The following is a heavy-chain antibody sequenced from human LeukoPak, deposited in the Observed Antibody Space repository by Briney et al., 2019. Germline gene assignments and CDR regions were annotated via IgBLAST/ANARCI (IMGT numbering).Heavy chain of an antibody. J-gene: IGHJ5*02. Sequence: ASVKVSCKASGYTFTGYYMHWVGQAPGQGLEWMGWINPNSGGTNYAQKFQGRVTMTSETSISTAYMELSRLRTEDTAVYYCARTTINNIVVLPAADRNWFDPWGQGTLVTVSS. CDR2: INPNSGGT. CDR1: GYTFTGYY. V-gene: IGHV1-2*02. D-gene: IGHD2-2*01. CDR3: ARTTINNIVVLPAADRNWFDP.